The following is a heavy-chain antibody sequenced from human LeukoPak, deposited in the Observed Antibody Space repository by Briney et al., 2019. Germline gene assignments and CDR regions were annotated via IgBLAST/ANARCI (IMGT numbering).Heavy chain of an antibody. D-gene: IGHD3-10*01. CDR1: GFTFSSYA. CDR3: ARDHLVRGALY. V-gene: IGHV4-39*07. J-gene: IGHJ4*02. Sequence: GSLRLSCAASGFTFSSYAMSWIRQPPGKGLEWIGSIYYSGSTYYNPSLKSRVTISVDTSKNQFSLKLSSVTAADTAVYYCARDHLVRGALYWGQGTLVTVSS. CDR2: IYYSGST.